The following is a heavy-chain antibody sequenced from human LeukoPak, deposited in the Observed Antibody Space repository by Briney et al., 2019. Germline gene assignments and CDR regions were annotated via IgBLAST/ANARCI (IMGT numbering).Heavy chain of an antibody. CDR2: IYSGGST. V-gene: IGHV3-53*01. Sequence: PGGSLRLSCTACAFTLRTYHMTGLPHAPGKGLECVSDIYSGGSTYYADSLKGRFTLSRDNSKNTLYLQMKSLRAEDTATDYFACRLGYCTSTTCVLPFDYWGQGTLVTVSS. CDR3: ACRLGYCTSTTCVLPFDY. J-gene: IGHJ4*02. CDR1: AFTLRTYH. D-gene: IGHD2-8*01.